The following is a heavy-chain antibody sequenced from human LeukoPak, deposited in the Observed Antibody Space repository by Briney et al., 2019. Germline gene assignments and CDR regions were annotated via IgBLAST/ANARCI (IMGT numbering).Heavy chain of an antibody. V-gene: IGHV1-18*01. Sequence: ASVKVSCKASGYRFDYFGISWVRQAPGRGLEWMGWIGVYNGHTKYAENLQGRVTLTTDTSTSTAYMELSSLRSDDTAVYYCARDKDTGAVAGTFDNRGQGTLVTVSS. CDR3: ARDKDTGAVAGTFDN. J-gene: IGHJ4*02. CDR1: GYRFDYFG. D-gene: IGHD6-19*01. CDR2: IGVYNGHT.